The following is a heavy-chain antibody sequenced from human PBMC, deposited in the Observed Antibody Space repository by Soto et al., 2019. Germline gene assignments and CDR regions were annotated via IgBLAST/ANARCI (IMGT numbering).Heavy chain of an antibody. Sequence: PGGSLRLSCAASGFSFSISPMHWVRQAPGKGPEWVALISYDGTNKFYADSVKGRFTISRDNSKDTLYLQMGRLRPDDTAVYHCAIIHSGSYGFDVWGQGTVVTVSS. CDR1: GFSFSISP. V-gene: IGHV3-30-3*01. J-gene: IGHJ3*01. D-gene: IGHD1-26*01. CDR2: ISYDGTNK. CDR3: AIIHSGSYGFDV.